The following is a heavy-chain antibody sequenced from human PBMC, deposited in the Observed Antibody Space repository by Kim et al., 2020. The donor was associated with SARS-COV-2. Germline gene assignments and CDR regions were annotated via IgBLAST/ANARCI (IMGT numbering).Heavy chain of an antibody. CDR1: GYTFTSYY. J-gene: IGHJ4*02. Sequence: ASVKVSCKASGYTFTSYYMHWVRQVPGQGLEWMGIINPSGGSTSYAQKFQGRVTMTRDTSTSTVYMELSSLRSEDTAVYYCARSGYSYDSDYWGQGTLVTVSS. V-gene: IGHV1-46*01. CDR2: INPSGGST. CDR3: ARSGYSYDSDY. D-gene: IGHD5-18*01.